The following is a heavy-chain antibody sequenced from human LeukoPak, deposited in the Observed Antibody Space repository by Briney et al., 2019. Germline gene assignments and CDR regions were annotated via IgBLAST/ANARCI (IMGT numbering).Heavy chain of an antibody. CDR3: ARRQGSTVTTGMDV. CDR2: IYYSGST. D-gene: IGHD4-17*01. V-gene: IGHV4-59*08. J-gene: IGHJ6*02. CDR1: GGSISSYY. Sequence: SETLSLTCTVSGGSISSYYWSWIRQPPGKGLEWIGYIYYSGSTNYNPSLKSRVTISVDTSKNQFSLKLSSVTAADTAVYYCARRQGSTVTTGMDVWGQGTTVTVSS.